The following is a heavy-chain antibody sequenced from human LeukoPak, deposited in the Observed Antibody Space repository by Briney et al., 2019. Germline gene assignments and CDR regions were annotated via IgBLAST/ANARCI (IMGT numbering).Heavy chain of an antibody. J-gene: IGHJ5*02. CDR3: ARRRQYNWFDP. V-gene: IGHV4-4*09. CDR2: IYTSGST. Sequence: SETLSLTCTVSGGSISSYYWSWIRQPPGKGLEWIGYIYTSGSTNYTPSLKSRVTISVDTSKNQFSLKLSSVTAADTAVYYCARRRQYNWFDPWGQGTLVTVSS. CDR1: GGSISSYY. D-gene: IGHD6-19*01.